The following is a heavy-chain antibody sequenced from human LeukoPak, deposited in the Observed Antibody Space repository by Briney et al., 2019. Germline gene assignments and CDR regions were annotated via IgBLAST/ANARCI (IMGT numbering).Heavy chain of an antibody. D-gene: IGHD2-21*01. CDR1: GGSISSYY. CDR2: IYYSGST. Sequence: PSETLSLTCTVSGGSISSYYWSWIRQPPGKGLEWIGYIYYSGSTNYNPSLKSRVTISVDTSKNQFSLRLSSVTAAGTAVYYCARGLRHYYFDYWGQGTLVTVSS. J-gene: IGHJ4*02. V-gene: IGHV4-59*01. CDR3: ARGLRHYYFDY.